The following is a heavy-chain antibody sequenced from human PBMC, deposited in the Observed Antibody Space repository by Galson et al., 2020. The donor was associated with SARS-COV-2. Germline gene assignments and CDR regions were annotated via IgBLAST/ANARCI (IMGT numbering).Heavy chain of an antibody. V-gene: IGHV4-39*07. J-gene: IGHJ4*02. CDR2: IYFSWTY. Sequence: SETLSLTCTVSGDSISSSRRYWGWIRQHPGTGPEWIGSIYFSWTYYSNPSLKSRVTTSLETSKNQFSLKLRSVTAADSAIYYCARDQKRGPYYFDYWGQGTQVTVSS. CDR1: GDSISSSRRY. D-gene: IGHD5-12*01. CDR3: ARDQKRGPYYFDY.